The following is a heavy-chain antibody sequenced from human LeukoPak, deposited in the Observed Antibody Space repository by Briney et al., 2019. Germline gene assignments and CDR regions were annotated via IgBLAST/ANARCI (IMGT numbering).Heavy chain of an antibody. Sequence: GGSLRLSCVASGSIVSSDFMSWVRQAPGKGLECVSLIHSGGFTEYADSVKGRFTISRDNSKNTLYLQMNNMRAEDTAVYYCARQRGDYWGQGTPVTVSS. CDR2: IHSGGFT. J-gene: IGHJ4*02. CDR3: ARQRGDY. D-gene: IGHD3-10*01. CDR1: GSIVSSDF. V-gene: IGHV3-53*01.